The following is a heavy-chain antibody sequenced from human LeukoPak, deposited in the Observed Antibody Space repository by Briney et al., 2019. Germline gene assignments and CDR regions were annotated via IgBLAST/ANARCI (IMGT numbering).Heavy chain of an antibody. J-gene: IGHJ3*01. D-gene: IGHD2-8*01. CDR1: GFSFGSYP. Sequence: GGSLKLSCAGSGFSFGSYPMSWVRQAPGKGLEWVSSISDFVDNTYYADSVKGRFTISRDNSEKSLYLQMSSLRVEDTAVYYCAKGKINHNGAFDAWGQGTRVTVSS. CDR2: ISDFVDNT. V-gene: IGHV3-23*01. CDR3: AKGKINHNGAFDA.